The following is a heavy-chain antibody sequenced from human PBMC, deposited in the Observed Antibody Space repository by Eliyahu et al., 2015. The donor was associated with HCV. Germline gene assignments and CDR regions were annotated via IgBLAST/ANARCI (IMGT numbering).Heavy chain of an antibody. CDR1: GFTFSSYG. CDR2: IWYDGSNK. D-gene: IGHD6-13*01. J-gene: IGHJ6*02. Sequence: LSCAASGFTFSSYGMHWVRQAPGKGLEWVAVIWYDGSNKYYADSVKGRFTISRDNSKNTLYLQMNSLRAEDTAVYYCARHLQQLVVYYYYYGMDVWGQGTTVTVSS. CDR3: ARHLQQLVVYYYYYGMDV. V-gene: IGHV3-33*01.